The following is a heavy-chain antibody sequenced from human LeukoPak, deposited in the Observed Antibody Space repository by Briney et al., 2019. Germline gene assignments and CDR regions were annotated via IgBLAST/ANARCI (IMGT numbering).Heavy chain of an antibody. J-gene: IGHJ4*02. Sequence: PFETLSLTCAVYGGSFSGYYWSWIRQPPGKGLEWIGEINHSGSTNYNPSLKSRVTISVDTSKNQFSLKLSSVTAADTAVYYCARGRPVLRYFDWLFPFDYWGQGTLVTVSS. V-gene: IGHV4-34*01. CDR3: ARGRPVLRYFDWLFPFDY. CDR2: INHSGST. D-gene: IGHD3-9*01. CDR1: GGSFSGYY.